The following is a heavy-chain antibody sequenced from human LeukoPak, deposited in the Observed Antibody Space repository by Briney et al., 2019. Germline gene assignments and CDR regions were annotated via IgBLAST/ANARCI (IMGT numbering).Heavy chain of an antibody. CDR1: GFTFSSYS. Sequence: GGSLRLSCAASGFTFSSYSMNWVRQAPGKGLEWVSSISSSSSYIYYADSVKGRFTISRDNAKNSLYLQMNSLRAEDTAVYYCVGYIGLRGAGRYYFDYWGQGTLVTVSS. J-gene: IGHJ4*02. V-gene: IGHV3-21*01. CDR3: VGYIGLRGAGRYYFDY. D-gene: IGHD5-24*01. CDR2: ISSSSSYI.